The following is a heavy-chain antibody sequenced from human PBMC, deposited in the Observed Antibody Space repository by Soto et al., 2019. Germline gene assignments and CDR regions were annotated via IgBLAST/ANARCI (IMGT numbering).Heavy chain of an antibody. D-gene: IGHD1-1*01. CDR1: GGTFSNYA. V-gene: IGHV1-69*12. CDR3: XXXXXXXYXXXFDS. Sequence: QVQLVQSGAEVKKPGSSVKVSCKASGGTFSNYAISWVRQAPGQGLEWMGGIIPIFGTTNYAQRFQGRVTITADESTSTAYMELSSLRYEDTGMYYCXXXXXXXYXXXFDSLGQGTLVTVSS. J-gene: IGHJ4*02. CDR2: IIPIFGTT.